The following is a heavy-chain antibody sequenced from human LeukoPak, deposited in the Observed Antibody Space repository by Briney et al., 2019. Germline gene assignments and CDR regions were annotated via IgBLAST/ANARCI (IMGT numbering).Heavy chain of an antibody. CDR2: IRYDGSNK. V-gene: IGHV3-30*02. J-gene: IGHJ4*02. D-gene: IGHD6-13*01. CDR1: GFTFSSYG. Sequence: GGSLRLSCAASGFTFSSYGMHWVHQAPGKGLEWVAFIRYDGSNKYYADSVKGRFTISRDNSKNTLYLQMNSLRAEDTAVYYCAKDLLIAAAGTSDYWGQGTLVTVSS. CDR3: AKDLLIAAAGTSDY.